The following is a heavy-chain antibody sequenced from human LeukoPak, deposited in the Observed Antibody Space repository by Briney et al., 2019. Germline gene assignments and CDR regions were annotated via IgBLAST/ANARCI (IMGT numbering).Heavy chain of an antibody. Sequence: GESLKISCKGSGYSFTSYWIGWVRQMPGKGLEWMGIIYPGDSDTRYSPSFQGQVTISAGKSISTAYLQWSSLKASDTAMYYCARGGTYYYDSSGLQHWGQGTLVTVSS. D-gene: IGHD3-22*01. J-gene: IGHJ1*01. V-gene: IGHV5-51*01. CDR3: ARGGTYYYDSSGLQH. CDR2: IYPGDSDT. CDR1: GYSFTSYW.